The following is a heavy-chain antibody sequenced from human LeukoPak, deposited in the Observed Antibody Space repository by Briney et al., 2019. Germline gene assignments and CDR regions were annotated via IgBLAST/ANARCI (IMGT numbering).Heavy chain of an antibody. CDR1: GFTFGDYA. J-gene: IGHJ4*02. CDR3: TTEGRVAGTHHPFDY. Sequence: GGSLRLSCIASGFTFGDYAMSWFRQAPGKGLEWVGFIRSKAYGGTTEYAASVKGRFTISRDDSKSIAYLQMNSLKTEDTAVYYCTTEGRVAGTHHPFDYWGQGTLVTVSS. V-gene: IGHV3-49*03. CDR2: IRSKAYGGTT. D-gene: IGHD6-19*01.